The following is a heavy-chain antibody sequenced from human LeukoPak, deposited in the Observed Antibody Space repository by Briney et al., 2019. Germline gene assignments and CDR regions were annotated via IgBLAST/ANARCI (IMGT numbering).Heavy chain of an antibody. CDR1: GFTFSSYG. CDR2: IWYDGSNK. D-gene: IGHD6-13*01. CDR3: AKAFRSAAGTSFPDY. Sequence: GGSLRLSCAASGFTFSSYGMHWVRQAPGKGLEWVAVIWYDGSNKYYADSVKGRFTISRDNSKNTLYLQVNSLRAEDTAVYYCAKAFRSAAGTSFPDYWGQGTLVTVSS. V-gene: IGHV3-33*06. J-gene: IGHJ4*02.